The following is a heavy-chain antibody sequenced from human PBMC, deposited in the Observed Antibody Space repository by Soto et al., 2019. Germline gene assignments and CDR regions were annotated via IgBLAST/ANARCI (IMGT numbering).Heavy chain of an antibody. Sequence: PGESLKISCKGSGYSFTSYWIGWVRQMPGKGLEWMGIIYPGDSDTRYSPSFQGQVTISADKSISTAYLQWSSLKASDTAMYYCARHNKKDTAMAEYYGMDVWGQGTTVTVSS. CDR3: ARHNKKDTAMAEYYGMDV. J-gene: IGHJ6*02. D-gene: IGHD5-18*01. CDR1: GYSFTSYW. CDR2: IYPGDSDT. V-gene: IGHV5-51*01.